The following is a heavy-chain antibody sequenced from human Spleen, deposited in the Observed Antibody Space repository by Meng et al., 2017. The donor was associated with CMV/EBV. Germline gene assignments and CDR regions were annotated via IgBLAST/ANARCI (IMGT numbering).Heavy chain of an antibody. CDR1: GGIFSRYA. V-gene: IGHV1-69*10. J-gene: IGHJ5*02. Sequence: SVKVSCKASGGIFSRYAISWVRQAPGQGLEWMGGIIPILGIANYAQKFQGRVTIIADKSTSTAYMDPSSLTSEDTALYYCARGDLCGGDCYWDWFDPWGQGTLVTVSS. D-gene: IGHD2-21*01. CDR3: ARGDLCGGDCYWDWFDP. CDR2: IIPILGIA.